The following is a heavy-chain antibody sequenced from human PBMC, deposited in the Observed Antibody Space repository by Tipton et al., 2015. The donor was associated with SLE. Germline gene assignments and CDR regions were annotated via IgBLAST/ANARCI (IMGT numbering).Heavy chain of an antibody. V-gene: IGHV4-39*07. J-gene: IGHJ4*02. CDR1: GGSISSGGYY. CDR3: ARPSPGGYVDY. D-gene: IGHD3-16*01. CDR2: IYYSGST. Sequence: TLSLTCTVSGGSISSGGYYWSWIRQPPGKGLEWIGSIYYSGSTYYNPSLKSRVTISVDTSKNQFSLKLSSVTAADTAVYYCARPSPGGYVDYWGQGTLVTVSS.